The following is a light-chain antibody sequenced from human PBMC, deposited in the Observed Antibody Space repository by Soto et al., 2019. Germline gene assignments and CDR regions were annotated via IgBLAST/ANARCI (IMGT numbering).Light chain of an antibody. CDR2: EAS. CDR1: HDISTY. CDR3: QQLNTLPFT. V-gene: IGKV1-9*01. J-gene: IGKJ5*01. Sequence: DIQLTQSPSLLSASLGDRVTITCLASHDISTYLAWYQQKPGKAPKLMIYEASTLQSGVPSRFSGSGSGTEFTLTISGLLPEDFATYHCQQLNTLPFTFGQGTRLENK.